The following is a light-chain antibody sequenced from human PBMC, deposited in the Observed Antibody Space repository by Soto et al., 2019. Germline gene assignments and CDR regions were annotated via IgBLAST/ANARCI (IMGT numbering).Light chain of an antibody. J-gene: IGKJ1*01. Sequence: EIVLTQSPATLSLSPGERATLSCRASQSVNRYLAWYQHKVGQAPRLLIYDASSRATGIPARFSGSGSGTDFTLTISSLEPEDFAVYYCQQRSNWPWTFGQGTKVEI. V-gene: IGKV3-11*01. CDR1: QSVNRY. CDR3: QQRSNWPWT. CDR2: DAS.